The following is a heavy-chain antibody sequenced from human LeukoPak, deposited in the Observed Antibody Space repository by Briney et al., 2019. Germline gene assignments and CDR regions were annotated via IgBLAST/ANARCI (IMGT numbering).Heavy chain of an antibody. CDR3: AKGSYDFWSGYYNTVNDAFDI. CDR1: GFTFSSYA. CDR2: ISGSGGST. J-gene: IGHJ3*02. D-gene: IGHD3-3*01. V-gene: IGHV3-23*01. Sequence: GGSLRLSCAASGFTFSSYAMSWVRQAPGKGLEWVSAISGSGGSTYYADSVKGQFTISRDNSKNTLYLQMNSLRAEDTAVYYCAKGSYDFWSGYYNTVNDAFDIWGQGTMVTVSS.